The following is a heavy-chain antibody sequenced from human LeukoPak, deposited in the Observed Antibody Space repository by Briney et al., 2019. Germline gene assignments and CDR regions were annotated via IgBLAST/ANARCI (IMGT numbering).Heavy chain of an antibody. Sequence: SVKVSCKASGGTFSSYAISWVRQAPGQGLEWMGGIIPIFGTANYAQKLQGRVTITADESTSTAYMELSSLRSEDTAVYYCARKGSMLITKAALDYWGQGTLVTVSS. CDR2: IIPIFGTA. J-gene: IGHJ4*02. V-gene: IGHV1-69*13. D-gene: IGHD2-2*01. CDR1: GGTFSSYA. CDR3: ARKGSMLITKAALDY.